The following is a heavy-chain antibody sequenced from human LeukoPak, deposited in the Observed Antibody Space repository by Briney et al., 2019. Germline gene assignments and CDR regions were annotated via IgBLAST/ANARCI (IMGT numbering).Heavy chain of an antibody. V-gene: IGHV3-33*01. J-gene: IGHJ4*02. CDR3: ARDGGGLVPDDY. CDR1: GFTFSSYG. Sequence: PGGSLRLSCAASGFTFSSYGMHWVRQAPGKGLECVAVIWYDGSNKYYADSVKGRFTISRDNSKNTLYLQMNSLRAEDTAVYYCARDGGGLVPDDYWGQGTLVTVSS. CDR2: IWYDGSNK. D-gene: IGHD6-6*01.